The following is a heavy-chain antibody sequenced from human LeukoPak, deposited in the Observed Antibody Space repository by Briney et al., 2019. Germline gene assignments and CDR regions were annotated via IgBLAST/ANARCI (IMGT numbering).Heavy chain of an antibody. CDR2: IIPILGIA. V-gene: IGHV1-69*04. D-gene: IGHD6-6*01. Sequence: ASVKVSCKASGGTFSSYAISWVRQAPGQGVEWMGRIIPILGIANYAQKFQGRVTITADKSTSTAYMELSSLRSEDTAVYYCASGPIRSQLGPWFDPWGQGTLVTVSS. CDR1: GGTFSSYA. CDR3: ASGPIRSQLGPWFDP. J-gene: IGHJ5*02.